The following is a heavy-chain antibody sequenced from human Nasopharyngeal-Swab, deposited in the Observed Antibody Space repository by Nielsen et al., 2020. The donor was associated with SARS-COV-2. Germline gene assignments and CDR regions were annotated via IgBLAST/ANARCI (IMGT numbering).Heavy chain of an antibody. CDR2: ISHDGSNE. D-gene: IGHD6-6*01. J-gene: IGHJ4*02. V-gene: IGHV3-30*03. CDR3: ARSIAARPFDY. Sequence: GESLKISCAGSGVIFNTYGIHWVRQAPGMGLEWVAVISHDGSNEDYADSVKGRFTISRDNSKKAVYLQMSSLRVEDTAVYYCARSIAARPFDYWGQGTLVTVSS. CDR1: GVIFNTYG.